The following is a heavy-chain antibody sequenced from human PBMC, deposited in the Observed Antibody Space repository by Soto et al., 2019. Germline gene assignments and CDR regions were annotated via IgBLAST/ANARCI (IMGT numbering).Heavy chain of an antibody. CDR1: GFTFSSYA. CDR3: AGCSGIAVAPTVMDF. D-gene: IGHD6-19*01. V-gene: IGHV3-30-3*01. Sequence: PGGSLRLSCAASGFTFSSYAMHWVRQAPGKGLEWVAVISYDGSNKYYADSVKGRFTISRDNSKNTLYLQMNSLRAEDTAVYYCAGCSGIAVAPTVMDFWGQGTTVTVSS. CDR2: ISYDGSNK. J-gene: IGHJ6*02.